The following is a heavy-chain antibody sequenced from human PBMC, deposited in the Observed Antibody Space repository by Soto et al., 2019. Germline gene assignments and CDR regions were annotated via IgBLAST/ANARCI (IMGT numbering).Heavy chain of an antibody. V-gene: IGHV3-21*01. D-gene: IGHD2-8*01. CDR2: ISSSSSYI. CDR3: ARSGNGVCYTCQVY. J-gene: IGHJ4*02. CDR1: GFTFSSYS. Sequence: EVQLVESGGGLVKPGGSLRLSCAASGFTFSSYSMNWVRQAPGKGLEWVSSISSSSSYIYYADSVKGRFTISRDNAKNSLYLQMNSLRAEDTAVYYCARSGNGVCYTCQVYWGQGTLVTVSS.